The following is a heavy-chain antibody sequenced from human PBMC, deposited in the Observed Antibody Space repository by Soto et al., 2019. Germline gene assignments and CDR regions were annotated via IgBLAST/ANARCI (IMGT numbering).Heavy chain of an antibody. Sequence: ESGGGLVQPGGSLRLSCAASGFTFSSYAMSWVRQAPGKGLEWVSVISGSGGTTYYADSVKGRFTISRDNSKNTLFLQMNSLRVEDTAVYYCAKRDYDILTGYHHYYGMDVWGQGTTVTVSS. J-gene: IGHJ6*01. CDR3: AKRDYDILTGYHHYYGMDV. CDR2: ISGSGGTT. V-gene: IGHV3-23*01. CDR1: GFTFSSYA. D-gene: IGHD3-9*01.